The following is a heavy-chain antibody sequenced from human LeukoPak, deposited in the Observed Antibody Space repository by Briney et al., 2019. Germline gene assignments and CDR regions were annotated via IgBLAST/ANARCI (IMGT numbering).Heavy chain of an antibody. D-gene: IGHD2-15*01. CDR2: INSDGRST. CDR1: GFTFSSHW. J-gene: IGHJ3*02. CDR3: ASNCSGGSCYGAFDI. V-gene: IGHV3-74*01. Sequence: GGSPRLPCAASGFTFSSHWMHWVRQVPGKGLVCVSRINSDGRSTSYADSVKGRFTISRDNAKNTLYLQMNSLRAEDTAVYYCASNCSGGSCYGAFDIWGQGTMVTVSS.